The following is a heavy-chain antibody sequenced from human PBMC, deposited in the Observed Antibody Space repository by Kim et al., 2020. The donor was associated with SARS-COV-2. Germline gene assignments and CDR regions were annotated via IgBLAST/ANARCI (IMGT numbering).Heavy chain of an antibody. CDR2: INPNSGGT. Sequence: ASVKVSCKASGYTFTGYYMHWVRQAPGQGLEWMGRINPNSGGTNYAQKFQGRVTMTRDTSISTAYMELSRLRSDDTAVYYCASHLDYGDYAWGNAFDIWGQGTMVTVSS. D-gene: IGHD4-17*01. J-gene: IGHJ3*02. CDR1: GYTFTGYY. CDR3: ASHLDYGDYAWGNAFDI. V-gene: IGHV1-2*06.